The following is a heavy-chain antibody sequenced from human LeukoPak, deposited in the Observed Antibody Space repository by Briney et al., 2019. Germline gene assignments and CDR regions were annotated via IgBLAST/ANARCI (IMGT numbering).Heavy chain of an antibody. V-gene: IGHV1-8*01. CDR3: ASNTWIQLWLTLGY. J-gene: IGHJ4*02. Sequence: ASVKVSCKAPGYTFTSYDINWVRQATGQGLEWMGWMNPNSGNTGYAQKFQGRVTMTRNTSISTAYMELSSLRSEDTAVYYCASNTWIQLWLTLGYWGQGTLDTVSS. CDR1: GYTFTSYD. CDR2: MNPNSGNT. D-gene: IGHD5-18*01.